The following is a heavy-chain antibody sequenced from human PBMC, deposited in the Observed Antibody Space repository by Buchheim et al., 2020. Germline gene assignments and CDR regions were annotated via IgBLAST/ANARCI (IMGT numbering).Heavy chain of an antibody. J-gene: IGHJ6*03. D-gene: IGHD6-13*01. CDR3: AREIKRRIAAAGTGYYYYYMDV. Sequence: QVQLVESGGGVVQPGRSLRLSCAASGFTFSSYGMHWVRQAPGKGLEWVAVIWYDGSNKYYADSVKGRFTISRDNSKNTLYLQMISLRAEDTAVYYCAREIKRRIAAAGTGYYYYYMDVWGKGTT. CDR2: IWYDGSNK. CDR1: GFTFSSYG. V-gene: IGHV3-33*01.